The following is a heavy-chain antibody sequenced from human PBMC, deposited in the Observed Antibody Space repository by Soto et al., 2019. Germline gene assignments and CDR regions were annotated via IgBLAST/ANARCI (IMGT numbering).Heavy chain of an antibody. V-gene: IGHV1-2*04. Sequence: GASVKVSCKAAGDSFTDYHIHWVRQAPGQGLEWLGRINPKSGGTSTAQKFQGWVTMTTDTSISTASMELTRLTSDDTAIYYCAMGDPPPCSNGVPCSFYHHDLDVWG. CDR3: AMGDPPPCSNGVPCSFYHHDLDV. CDR2: INPKSGGT. D-gene: IGHD2-15*01. J-gene: IGHJ6*01. CDR1: GDSFTDYH.